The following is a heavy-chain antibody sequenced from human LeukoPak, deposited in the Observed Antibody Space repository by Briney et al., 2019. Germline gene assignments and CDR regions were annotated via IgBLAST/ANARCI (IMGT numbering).Heavy chain of an antibody. D-gene: IGHD2-2*02. V-gene: IGHV3-66*01. CDR1: GFTVSSNY. Sequence: GGSLRLSCAASGFTVSSNYMSWVRQAPGKGLEWVSVIYSGGSTYYADSVKGRFTISRDNSKNTLYLQMNSLRAEDTAVYYCAKDPESTIVVVPAAIGFDYWGQGTLVTVSS. J-gene: IGHJ4*02. CDR2: IYSGGST. CDR3: AKDPESTIVVVPAAIGFDY.